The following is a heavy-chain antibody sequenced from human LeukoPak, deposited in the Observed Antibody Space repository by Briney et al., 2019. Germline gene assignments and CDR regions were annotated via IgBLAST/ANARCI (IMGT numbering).Heavy chain of an antibody. CDR1: GFTFDAYA. Sequence: PGRSLRLSCAASGFTFDAYAMHRVRQAPGKGLEGVSGTSWNSGSIVYADSVKGRFTISRDNAKNSLDLQMNSLRTDDTALVYCAKGFSIRYFDWLLQHWGQGTLVTVSS. CDR2: TSWNSGSI. D-gene: IGHD3-9*01. CDR3: AKGFSIRYFDWLLQH. V-gene: IGHV3-9*01. J-gene: IGHJ1*01.